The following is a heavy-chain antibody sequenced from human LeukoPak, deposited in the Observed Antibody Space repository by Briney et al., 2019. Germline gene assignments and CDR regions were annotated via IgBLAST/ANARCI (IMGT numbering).Heavy chain of an antibody. Sequence: SETLSLTCTVSGGSISSGGYYWSWIRQHPGKGLEWIGYIYYSGSTYYNPSLKSRVTISVDTSKNQFSLKLSSVTAADTAVYYCARVPGLGYCSSTSCYEGVADWFDPWGQGTLVTVSS. CDR1: GGSISSGGYY. CDR2: IYYSGST. V-gene: IGHV4-31*03. D-gene: IGHD2-2*01. CDR3: ARVPGLGYCSSTSCYEGVADWFDP. J-gene: IGHJ5*02.